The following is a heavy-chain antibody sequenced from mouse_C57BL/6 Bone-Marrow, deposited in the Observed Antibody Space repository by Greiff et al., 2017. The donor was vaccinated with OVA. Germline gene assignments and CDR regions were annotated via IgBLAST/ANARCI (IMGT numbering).Heavy chain of an antibody. V-gene: IGHV14-3*01. CDR3: GPCDGYFDV. CDR1: GFTFKNSY. J-gene: IGHJ1*03. Sequence: EVQLQQSVAELVRPGASVKLSCTASGFTFKNSYMHWVKQRPEQGLEWIGRIDPANGNTKYASKFQGKATITADTSSNTAYLQLSSLASEDTDIYYCGPCDGYFDVWGTGTTVTVSS. CDR2: IDPANGNT.